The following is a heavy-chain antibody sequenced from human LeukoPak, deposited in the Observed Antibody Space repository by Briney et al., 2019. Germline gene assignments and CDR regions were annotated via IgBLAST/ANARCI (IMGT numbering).Heavy chain of an antibody. J-gene: IGHJ4*02. CDR3: ARDTGYGGKHSVDY. D-gene: IGHD4-23*01. CDR1: GFTFSSYW. Sequence: GGSLRLSCAASGFTFSSYWMHWVRQAPGKGLVWVSRINSDGSSTSYADSVKGRFTISRDNAKNTLYLKMNSLRAEDTAVYYCARDTGYGGKHSVDYWGQGTLVTVSS. CDR2: INSDGSST. V-gene: IGHV3-74*01.